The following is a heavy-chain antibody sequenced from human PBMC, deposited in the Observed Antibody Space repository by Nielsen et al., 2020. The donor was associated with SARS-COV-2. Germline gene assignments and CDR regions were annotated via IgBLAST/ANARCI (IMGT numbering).Heavy chain of an antibody. Sequence: GGSLRLSCAASGFTFSSYAMHWVRQAPGKGLEWVAVISYDGSNKYYADSVKGRFTISRDNSKNTLYLQMNSLRAGDTAVYYCARGIPPTTVTTNWSLYYYYGMDVWGQGTTVTVSS. V-gene: IGHV3-30-3*01. J-gene: IGHJ6*02. CDR3: ARGIPPTTVTTNWSLYYYYGMDV. CDR1: GFTFSSYA. CDR2: ISYDGSNK. D-gene: IGHD4-17*01.